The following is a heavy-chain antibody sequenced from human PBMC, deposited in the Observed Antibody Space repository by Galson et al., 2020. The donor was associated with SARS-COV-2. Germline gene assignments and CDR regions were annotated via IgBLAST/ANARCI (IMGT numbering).Heavy chain of an antibody. J-gene: IGHJ4*02. CDR1: GFIFSDYE. V-gene: IGHV3-48*03. D-gene: IGHD1-1*01. CDR2: IRSSGDRT. Sequence: GESLKISCAASGFIFSDYEATWASQAPGKGLEWLSHIRSSGDRTYYADSVKGRFTISRDNAKNSLYLQMNTLRADDTALYYCARESRATGNGFFDIWGQGTLVTVSS. CDR3: ARESRATGNGFFDI.